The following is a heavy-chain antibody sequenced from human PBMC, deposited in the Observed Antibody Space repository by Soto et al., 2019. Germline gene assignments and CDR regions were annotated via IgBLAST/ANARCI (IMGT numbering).Heavy chain of an antibody. D-gene: IGHD5-12*01. V-gene: IGHV3-30*03. J-gene: IGHJ3*02. CDR3: ATSVATYAFDI. Sequence: GGSLRLSCAASGFTFSSYGMHWVRQAPGKGLEWVAVISYDGSNKYYADSVKGRFTISRDNSKNTLYLQMNSLRAEDTAVYYCATSVATYAFDIWGQGTMVTVSS. CDR1: GFTFSSYG. CDR2: ISYDGSNK.